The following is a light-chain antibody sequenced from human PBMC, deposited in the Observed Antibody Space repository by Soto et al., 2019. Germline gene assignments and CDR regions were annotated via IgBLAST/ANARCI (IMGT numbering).Light chain of an antibody. CDR3: QQRTTWPWT. V-gene: IGKV3-11*01. CDR1: QSVRTY. J-gene: IGKJ1*01. CDR2: DAS. Sequence: EIVLTQSPATLSLSPGERATLSCRASQSVRTYLAWYQQRPGQAPRLLIHDASNRATGIPARFSGSGSGTDFILTISSLEPEDFAVYYCQQRTTWPWTFGQGTKVDIK.